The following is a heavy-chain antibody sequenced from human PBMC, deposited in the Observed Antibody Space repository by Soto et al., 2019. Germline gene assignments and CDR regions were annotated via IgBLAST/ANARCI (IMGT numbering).Heavy chain of an antibody. Sequence: QVQLQESGPGLVKPSQTLSLTCTVSGGSISSGSYYWSWIRQHPGKGLEWIGYIYYSGSTYYNPSLKSRVTISVDTSKNQFSLKLSSVTAADTAVYYCARGFRYCSGGSCYNWFDPWGQGTLVTVSS. CDR1: GGSISSGSYY. CDR2: IYYSGST. J-gene: IGHJ5*02. V-gene: IGHV4-31*03. D-gene: IGHD2-15*01. CDR3: ARGFRYCSGGSCYNWFDP.